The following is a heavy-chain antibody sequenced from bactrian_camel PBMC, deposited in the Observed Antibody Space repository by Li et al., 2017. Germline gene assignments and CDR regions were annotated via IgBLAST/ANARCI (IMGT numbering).Heavy chain of an antibody. Sequence: VQLVESGGGSVQAGGSLRLSCVGSGFTFRWFCMGWFRQAPDKEREALAGIYTEDARRYYSDTPDSVKGRSTIYQDVSRATVYLQMNSLEPEDTGMYICAAVAVGPWPVCGLSASRYNYWGQGTQVTVS. D-gene: IGHD2*01. CDR1: GFTFRWFC. CDR3: AAVAVGPWPVCGLSASRYNY. J-gene: IGHJ4*01. CDR2: IYTEDARR. V-gene: IGHV3S1*01.